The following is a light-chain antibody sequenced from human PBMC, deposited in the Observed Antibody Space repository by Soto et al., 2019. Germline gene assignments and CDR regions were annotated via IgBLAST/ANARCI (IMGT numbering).Light chain of an antibody. J-gene: IGKJ2*01. CDR2: RAS. Sequence: EIVMTQSPDTLSVSPGERATLSCRASQSVRSNLAWYQQKPGQAPRLLIYRASTRATGIPARFSGSGSGTEFTLTISSLQSEDFAVYYCQQYNNWPPMYTFGQGTKLEIK. CDR3: QQYNNWPPMYT. V-gene: IGKV3-15*01. CDR1: QSVRSN.